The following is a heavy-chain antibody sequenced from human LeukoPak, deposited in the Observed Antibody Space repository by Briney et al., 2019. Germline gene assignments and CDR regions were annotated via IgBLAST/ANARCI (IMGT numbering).Heavy chain of an antibody. J-gene: IGHJ4*02. Sequence: PGGSLRLSCAASGFTVSSNYMSWVRQAPGKGLEWVSVIYSGGSTYYADSVKGRFTISRVNSKNTLYLQMNSLRAEDTAVYYCARGLEHDGYYFDYWGQGTLVTVSS. D-gene: IGHD1/OR15-1a*01. CDR3: ARGLEHDGYYFDY. CDR2: IYSGGST. V-gene: IGHV3-53*01. CDR1: GFTVSSNY.